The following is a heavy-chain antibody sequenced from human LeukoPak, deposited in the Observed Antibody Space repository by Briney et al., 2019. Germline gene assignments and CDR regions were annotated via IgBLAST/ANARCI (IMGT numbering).Heavy chain of an antibody. CDR1: GFTFSSYW. Sequence: SGGSLRLSCAASGFTFSSYWMSWVRQAPGKGLEWVANIKQDGSEKYYVYSVKGRFTISRDNAKNSLYLQMNSLRAEDTAVYYCARDVHLTPPSFDYWGQGTLVTVSS. CDR3: ARDVHLTPPSFDY. CDR2: IKQDGSEK. V-gene: IGHV3-7*01. D-gene: IGHD1-1*01. J-gene: IGHJ4*02.